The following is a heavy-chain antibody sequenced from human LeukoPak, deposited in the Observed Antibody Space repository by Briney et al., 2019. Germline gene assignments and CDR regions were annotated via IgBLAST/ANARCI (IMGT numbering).Heavy chain of an antibody. CDR3: ARNSVPSFYSDTSGYFLY. D-gene: IGHD3-22*01. V-gene: IGHV4-34*01. CDR2: INHSGST. Sequence: SETLSLTCSVSGGSFSGYYFSWVRQSPEKGLGGVGEINHSGSTNYNPSLKSRVTISVDTAKKQISLKLNSVTAADTAVYYCARNSVPSFYSDTSGYFLYWGQGTLVTVSS. CDR1: GGSFSGYY. J-gene: IGHJ4*02.